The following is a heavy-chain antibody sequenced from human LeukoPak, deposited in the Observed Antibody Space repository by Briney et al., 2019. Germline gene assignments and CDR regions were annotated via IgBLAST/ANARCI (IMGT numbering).Heavy chain of an antibody. CDR3: ASLAAAGPGGWFDP. CDR1: GGSFSGYY. D-gene: IGHD6-13*01. Sequence: SETLSLTCAVYGGSFSGYYWSWIRQPPGKGLEWIGEINHSGSTNYNPSLKSRVTISVDTSKNQFSLKLSSVTAADTAVYYCASLAAAGPGGWFDPWGQGTLVTVSS. J-gene: IGHJ5*02. V-gene: IGHV4-34*01. CDR2: INHSGST.